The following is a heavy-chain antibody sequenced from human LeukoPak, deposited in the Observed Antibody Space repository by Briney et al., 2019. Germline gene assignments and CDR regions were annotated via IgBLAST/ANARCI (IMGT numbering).Heavy chain of an antibody. CDR3: GRIAAAGIDR. D-gene: IGHD6-13*01. CDR2: IKQDGSEK. CDR1: GFTFSSYW. V-gene: IGHV3-7*01. Sequence: GGSLRLSCAASGFTFSSYWMSWVRQAPGKGLEWVTNIKQDGSEKYYVDSVKGRFTISRDNAKNSLYLQVNSLRAEDTAVYYCGRIAAAGIDRWGQGTLVTVSS. J-gene: IGHJ5*02.